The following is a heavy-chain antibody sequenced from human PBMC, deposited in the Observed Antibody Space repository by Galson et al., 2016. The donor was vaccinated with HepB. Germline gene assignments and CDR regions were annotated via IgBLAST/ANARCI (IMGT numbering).Heavy chain of an antibody. CDR2: IYYNGST. J-gene: IGHJ4*02. Sequence: SETLSLTCTVSGGSINSPTSYWGWIRQPPGKGLEWIGSIYYNGSTYYNPSLKSRVTMSADTPKNQFSLKVSSVTAADTAVYYCARVDIFADSLDFDYWGQGTLVTVSS. CDR1: GGSINSPTSY. V-gene: IGHV4-39*01. CDR3: ARVDIFADSLDFDY. D-gene: IGHD2-2*03.